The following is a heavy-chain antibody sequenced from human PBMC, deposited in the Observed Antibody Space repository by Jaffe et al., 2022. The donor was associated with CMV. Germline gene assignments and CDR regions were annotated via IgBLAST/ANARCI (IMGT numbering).Heavy chain of an antibody. Sequence: EAQLLESGGALVQPGGSLRLSCAASGFTFRDYAMSWVRQAPGKGLEWVSAILAGGDSTYYSDSVKGRFTISRDNSKNTVSLQMNSLRGDDTAVYFCAKRGFRSSPEDYWGRGTLVTVSP. CDR2: ILAGGDST. CDR3: AKRGFRSSPEDY. V-gene: IGHV3-23*01. CDR1: GFTFRDYA. D-gene: IGHD6-6*01. J-gene: IGHJ4*02.